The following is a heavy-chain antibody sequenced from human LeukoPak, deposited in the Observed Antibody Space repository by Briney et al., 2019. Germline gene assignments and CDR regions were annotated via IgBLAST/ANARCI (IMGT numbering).Heavy chain of an antibody. CDR2: ISSDGSSA. V-gene: IGHV3-74*01. Sequence: PGGSLRLSCAASGFTFSSYWMHWVRQAPGEGLMWVSRISSDGSSASYADSVKGRFTISRDNAKNTMYLQMNSLRAEDTAMYYCACGYNYGRDAFDIWGQGTVVTVSS. CDR1: GFTFSSYW. CDR3: ACGYNYGRDAFDI. J-gene: IGHJ3*02. D-gene: IGHD5-18*01.